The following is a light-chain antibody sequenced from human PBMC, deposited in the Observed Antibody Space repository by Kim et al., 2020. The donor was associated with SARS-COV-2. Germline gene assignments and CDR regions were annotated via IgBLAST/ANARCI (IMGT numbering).Light chain of an antibody. Sequence: VSPGERATLSCTASQSVTTNVAWYQQNPGQAPRLLIYGASTRATGIPARFSGSGSGTEFTLTISSLQSEDSAVYYCQQYNNWPPYTFGQGTKLEI. CDR2: GAS. V-gene: IGKV3-15*01. CDR1: QSVTTN. CDR3: QQYNNWPPYT. J-gene: IGKJ2*01.